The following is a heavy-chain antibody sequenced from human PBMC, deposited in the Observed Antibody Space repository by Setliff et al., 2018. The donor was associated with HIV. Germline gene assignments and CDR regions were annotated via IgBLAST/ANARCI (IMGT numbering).Heavy chain of an antibody. CDR3: ARDDYLDSSGYEGASY. V-gene: IGHV4-39*07. CDR1: YSSLTSNNFY. CDR2: IYYTGTT. D-gene: IGHD3-22*01. J-gene: IGHJ4*02. Sequence: PSETLSLTCSVSYSSLTSNNFYWGWIRQPPGRGLEWIGNIYYTGTTYYNSSLKSRVRISVDTSKNQFSLKLSSVTAADTAVYYCARDDYLDSSGYEGASYWGRGTLVTVSS.